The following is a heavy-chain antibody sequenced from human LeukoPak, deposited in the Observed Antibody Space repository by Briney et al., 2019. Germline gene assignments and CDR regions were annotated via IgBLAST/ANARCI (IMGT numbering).Heavy chain of an antibody. V-gene: IGHV1-2*06. CDR1: GYTFTGYY. Sequence: ASVNVSCTASGYTFTGYYMHWVRQAPGQGLEWMGRINPNSGGTNYAQKFQGRVTMTRDTSISTAYMELSRLRSDDTAVYYCAKGVVPAEYYYDSSGYYLEFDYWGQGTLVTVSS. J-gene: IGHJ4*02. D-gene: IGHD3-22*01. CDR3: AKGVVPAEYYYDSSGYYLEFDY. CDR2: INPNSGGT.